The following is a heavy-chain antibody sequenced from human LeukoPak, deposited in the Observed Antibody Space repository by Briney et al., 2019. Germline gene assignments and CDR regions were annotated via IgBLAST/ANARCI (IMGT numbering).Heavy chain of an antibody. J-gene: IGHJ6*02. V-gene: IGHV3-64D*06. CDR3: VKSDFWTFRGHYYGMDV. CDR2: ISSNGGST. D-gene: IGHD3-3*01. Sequence: GGSLGLSCSASGFTFSSYAMHWVRQAPGKGLEYVSAISSNGGSTYYADSVKGRFTISRDNSKNTLYLQMSSLRAEDTAVYYCVKSDFWTFRGHYYGMDVWGQGTTVTVSS. CDR1: GFTFSSYA.